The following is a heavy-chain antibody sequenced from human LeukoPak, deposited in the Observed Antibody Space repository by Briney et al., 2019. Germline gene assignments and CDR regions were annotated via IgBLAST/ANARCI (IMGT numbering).Heavy chain of an antibody. V-gene: IGHV3-30*18. D-gene: IGHD2-21*01. J-gene: IGHJ4*02. CDR1: GFTFSSYG. CDR3: AKIPLVDRFDH. Sequence: GGSLRLSCAASGFTFSSYGMHWVRQAPGKGLEWVAVISYDGSNKYYADSVKGRFTISRDNSKNTLYLQMNSLRAEDTAVYYCAKIPLVDRFDHWGQGTLVTVSS. CDR2: ISYDGSNK.